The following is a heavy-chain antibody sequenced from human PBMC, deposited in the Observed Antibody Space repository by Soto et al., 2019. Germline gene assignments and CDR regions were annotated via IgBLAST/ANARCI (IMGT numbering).Heavy chain of an antibody. CDR3: ATYWSSPTCLSC. Sequence: ELHLVESGGGLVQPGESLRLSCAASGIPFNTYWMTWVRQAPGKGLEWVANIKEDGSQAYYVDSVKGGFTISRDNAKNFLFLQMNYLIADDTAMYYCATYWSSPTCLSCWGQGTLVTVSS. CDR1: GIPFNTYW. J-gene: IGHJ4*02. CDR2: IKEDGSQA. D-gene: IGHD1-1*01. V-gene: IGHV3-7*05.